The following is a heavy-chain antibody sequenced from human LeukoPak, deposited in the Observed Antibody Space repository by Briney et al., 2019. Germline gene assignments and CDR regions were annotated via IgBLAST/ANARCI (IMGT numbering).Heavy chain of an antibody. CDR3: VKSGGYFYMDA. CDR1: GFTFHDFA. Sequence: GRSLRLSCAASGFTFHDFAMHWVRQAPGKSLEWVSSVSWNRDIINYADSVRGRFTVSRDNDQNSLYLEMNNLRPDDTALYYCVKSGGYFYMDAWGKGTTVIVSS. CDR2: VSWNRDII. J-gene: IGHJ6*03. D-gene: IGHD2-15*01. V-gene: IGHV3-9*01.